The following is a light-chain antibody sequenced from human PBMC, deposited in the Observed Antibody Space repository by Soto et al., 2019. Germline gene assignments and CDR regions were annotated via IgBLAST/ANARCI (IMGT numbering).Light chain of an antibody. CDR3: QQTSAAPFT. CDR2: DAS. J-gene: IGKJ3*01. V-gene: IGKV1-5*01. Sequence: DIQMTQSPSTLSASVGDRVTITCRASESISGWLAWYQQKPGEAPKLLIYDASTLESGVPSRFSGSGSETQFTLTISSLQPEDFATYYCQQTSAAPFTFGPGTKVDI. CDR1: ESISGW.